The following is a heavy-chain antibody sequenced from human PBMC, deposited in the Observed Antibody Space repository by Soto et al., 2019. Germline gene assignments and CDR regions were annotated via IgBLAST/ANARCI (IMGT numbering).Heavy chain of an antibody. J-gene: IGHJ3*02. D-gene: IGHD1-7*01. Sequence: ASVKVSCKASGYTFTSYGISWVRQAPGQGLEWMGWISAYNGNTNYAQKLQGRVTMTTDTSTSTAYMELRSLRSDDTAVYYCARPPFGNYADAFDIWGQGTMVTVSS. CDR3: ARPPFGNYADAFDI. CDR1: GYTFTSYG. CDR2: ISAYNGNT. V-gene: IGHV1-18*04.